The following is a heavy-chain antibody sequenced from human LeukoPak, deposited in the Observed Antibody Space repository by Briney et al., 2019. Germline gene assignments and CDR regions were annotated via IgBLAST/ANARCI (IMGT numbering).Heavy chain of an antibody. Sequence: PSETLSLTCAVYGGSLSGYYWSWIRQPPGKGLEWIGEINHSGSTNHNPSLKSRVTISVDTSKNQFSLKLSSVTAADTAVYYCARGLGVWGKGTTVTVSS. CDR2: INHSGST. V-gene: IGHV4-34*01. CDR3: ARGLGV. J-gene: IGHJ6*04. CDR1: GGSLSGYY.